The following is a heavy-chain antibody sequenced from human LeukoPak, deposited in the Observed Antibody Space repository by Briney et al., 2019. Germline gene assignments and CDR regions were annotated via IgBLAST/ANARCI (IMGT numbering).Heavy chain of an antibody. J-gene: IGHJ3*02. D-gene: IGHD1-26*01. CDR3: AREYLVGAISDAFDI. Sequence: SETLSLTCTVSGGSISSYYWNWIRQPAGKGLEWIGRIYTSGSTNYNPSLKSRVTMSVDTSKNQFSLKLSPVTAADTAVYYCAREYLVGAISDAFDIWGQGTMVTVSS. CDR1: GGSISSYY. CDR2: IYTSGST. V-gene: IGHV4-4*07.